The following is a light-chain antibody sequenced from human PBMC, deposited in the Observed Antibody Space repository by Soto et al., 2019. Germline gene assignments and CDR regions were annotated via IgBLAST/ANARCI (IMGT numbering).Light chain of an antibody. Sequence: EIVLTQSPGTLSLSPGERATLSCRASQSVSSSYLAWYQQKPGQAPRLLIYGDSSRATGLPDRFSGSGSGTDLTLSISRMEADAFAFYYCQKYCSSAETCGQGTKVEIK. V-gene: IGKV3-20*01. CDR1: QSVSSSY. J-gene: IGKJ1*01. CDR3: QKYCSSAET. CDR2: GDS.